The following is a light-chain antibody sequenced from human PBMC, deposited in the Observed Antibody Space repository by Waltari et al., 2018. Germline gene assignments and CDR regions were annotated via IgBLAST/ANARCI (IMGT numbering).Light chain of an antibody. Sequence: DIQLTQSPSTLSASVGDRVTITCRASQSVTTWLAWYQQKAGKAPKLLIYDASIVQSGVPSRFSGGGSGTEFSLTIHSLQPDDFATYYCQQYNDRVLTFGQGT. CDR3: QQYNDRVLT. CDR1: QSVTTW. J-gene: IGKJ2*01. CDR2: DAS. V-gene: IGKV1-5*01.